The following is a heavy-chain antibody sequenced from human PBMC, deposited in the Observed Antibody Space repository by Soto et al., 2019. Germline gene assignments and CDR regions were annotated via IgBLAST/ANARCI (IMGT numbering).Heavy chain of an antibody. Sequence: GESLKISCAASGFTFSNYAMTWVRQAPGKGLEWGSIISGSGGRKYYADSVKGRFTISRDNSKNTLYLQMNSLRAEDTDVYYCAKGPSTRGSLWQQLASYYFDCWGQGTLVTVSS. D-gene: IGHD6-13*01. V-gene: IGHV3-23*01. CDR2: ISGSGGRK. CDR3: AKGPSTRGSLWQQLASYYFDC. J-gene: IGHJ4*02. CDR1: GFTFSNYA.